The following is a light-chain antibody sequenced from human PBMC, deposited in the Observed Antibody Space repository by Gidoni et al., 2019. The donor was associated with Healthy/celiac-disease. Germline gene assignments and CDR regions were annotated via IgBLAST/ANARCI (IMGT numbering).Light chain of an antibody. CDR2: YDS. J-gene: IGLJ2*01. V-gene: IGLV3-21*04. CDR1: NIGSKS. Sequence: SSVLTQPPSVSVVPGKTARITFGGNNIGSKSVHWYQQKPGQAPGLVIYYDSDRHSGIPERVSGSNSGNTATLTISRVEAGDEADYYCQVCDSSSDHRRVFGGGTKLTVL. CDR3: QVCDSSSDHRRV.